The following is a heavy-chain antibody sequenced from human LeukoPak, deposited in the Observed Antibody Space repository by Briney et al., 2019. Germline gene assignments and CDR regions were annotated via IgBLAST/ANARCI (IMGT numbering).Heavy chain of an antibody. CDR2: ISGSGGST. D-gene: IGHD3-10*02. Sequence: PGGSLRLSCAVSGFTFSNYGMSWVRQAPGKGLEWVSAISGSGGSTYYADSVKGRFTISRDNSKSMLFLQLNSLRAEDTALYYCARDLHYYVAMDVWGQGTTVTVSS. CDR1: GFTFSNYG. CDR3: ARDLHYYVAMDV. V-gene: IGHV3-23*01. J-gene: IGHJ6*02.